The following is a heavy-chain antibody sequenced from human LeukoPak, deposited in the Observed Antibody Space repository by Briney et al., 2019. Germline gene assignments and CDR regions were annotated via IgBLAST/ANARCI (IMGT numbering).Heavy chain of an antibody. J-gene: IGHJ6*02. CDR2: IKSKTDGGTT. V-gene: IGHV3-15*01. CDR3: TSYCGSTSCGAGYYYYGMDV. Sequence: PGGSLRLSCAASGFTFSNAWMSWVRQAPGKGLEWVGRIKSKTDGGTTDYAAPVKGRFTISRDDSKNTLYLQMNSLKTEDTAVYYCTSYCGSTSCGAGYYYYGMDVWGQGTTVTVSS. D-gene: IGHD2-2*01. CDR1: GFTFSNAW.